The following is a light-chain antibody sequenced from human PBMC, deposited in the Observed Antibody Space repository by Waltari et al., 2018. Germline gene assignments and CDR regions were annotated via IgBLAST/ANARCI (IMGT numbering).Light chain of an antibody. CDR3: CSYAGSTTFYV. J-gene: IGLJ1*01. CDR2: EGS. CDR1: SSAVGNYNF. Sequence: QSALTQPASVSGSPGQSIPISCTGTSSAVGNYNFVSWYQQHPGKAPKLMIYEGSKRPSGVSNRFSGSKSGNTASLTISGLQAEDEADYYCCSYAGSTTFYVFGTETKVTVV. V-gene: IGLV2-23*01.